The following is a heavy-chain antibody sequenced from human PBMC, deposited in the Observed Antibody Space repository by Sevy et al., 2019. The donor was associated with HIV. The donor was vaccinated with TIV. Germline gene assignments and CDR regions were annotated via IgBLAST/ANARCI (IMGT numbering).Heavy chain of an antibody. D-gene: IGHD2-21*01. Sequence: SETLSLTCNVSGDSISSYFWSWFRQPPGKGLEWIGYLYYSGSIEYNPSLRSRVTISVDTSKKHFSMKLRSVTAADTAMYYCARDSAVVPRVLVYWGQGTLVTVSS. J-gene: IGHJ4*02. V-gene: IGHV4-59*01. CDR2: LYYSGSI. CDR1: GDSISSYF. CDR3: ARDSAVVPRVLVY.